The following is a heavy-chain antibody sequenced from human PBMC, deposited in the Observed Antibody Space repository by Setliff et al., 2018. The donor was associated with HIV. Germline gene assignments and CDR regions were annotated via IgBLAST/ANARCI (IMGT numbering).Heavy chain of an antibody. V-gene: IGHV1-18*01. Sequence: GASVKVSCKASGYTFNNYGISWVRQAPGQGLEWMGWVNTHSGYTNYAQSVQGRVTMTTDTSTSTAYMELRSLRSDDTAVYYCAREIGDYYDSSGYYPPTDYYYGMDVWGQGTTVTVSS. CDR1: GYTFNNYG. D-gene: IGHD3-22*01. CDR2: VNTHSGYT. CDR3: AREIGDYYDSSGYYPPTDYYYGMDV. J-gene: IGHJ6*02.